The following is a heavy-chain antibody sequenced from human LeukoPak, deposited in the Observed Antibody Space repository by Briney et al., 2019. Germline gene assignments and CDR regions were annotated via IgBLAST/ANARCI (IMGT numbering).Heavy chain of an antibody. CDR1: GXIFSNYA. Sequence: GRSLRLSCAASGXIFSNYAMYWVRQAPGKGLEWVAVISYDGSNKYYADSVKGRFTISRDNSKYTLYLQMDSLRAEDMAVYYCARGAPPDYWGQGTLVTVSS. D-gene: IGHD3-16*01. CDR2: ISYDGSNK. J-gene: IGHJ4*02. V-gene: IGHV3-30-3*01. CDR3: ARGAPPDY.